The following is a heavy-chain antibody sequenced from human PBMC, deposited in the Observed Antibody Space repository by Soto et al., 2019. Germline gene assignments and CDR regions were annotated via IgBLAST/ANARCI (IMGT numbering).Heavy chain of an antibody. CDR2: MSYDGSDT. CDR1: GFIFSNNG. J-gene: IGHJ4*02. D-gene: IGHD3-10*02. Sequence: GSLRLSCVGSGFIFSNNGMHLVRQTPGKGLEWVAFMSYDGSDTCYADSVKGRFTISRDNSKNTLFLHMSSLRAEDTAMYYCTIVRVAESALDHWGQGPLVTLST. CDR3: TIVRVAESALDH. V-gene: IGHV3-30*02.